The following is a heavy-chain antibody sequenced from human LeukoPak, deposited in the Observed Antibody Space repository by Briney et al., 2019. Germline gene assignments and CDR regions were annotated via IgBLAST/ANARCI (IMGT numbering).Heavy chain of an antibody. CDR1: GFTFSSYW. V-gene: IGHV3-74*01. CDR2: INSDGSRP. Sequence: PGGSLRLSCAASGFTFSSYWMHWVRQAPGKGLVWVSRINSDGSRPTYADSVKGRFTISRDNAKNSLYLQMNSLRAEDTAVYYCAELGITMIGGVWGKGTTVTISS. J-gene: IGHJ6*04. D-gene: IGHD3-10*02. CDR3: AELGITMIGGV.